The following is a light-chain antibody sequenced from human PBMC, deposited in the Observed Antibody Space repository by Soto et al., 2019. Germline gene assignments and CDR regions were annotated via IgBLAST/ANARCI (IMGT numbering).Light chain of an antibody. CDR2: VNT. J-gene: IGLJ1*01. V-gene: IGLV1-40*01. Sequence: QSVLTQPPSASGAPGQRVTISCTGSSSNIGAGYDVHWYQQLPGTAPKLLIYVNTNRPSGVPDRFSGSKSGTSASLAITGLQAEDEADYYCQSYDTSLSGFYVFGTGTKVTVL. CDR1: SSNIGAGYD. CDR3: QSYDTSLSGFYV.